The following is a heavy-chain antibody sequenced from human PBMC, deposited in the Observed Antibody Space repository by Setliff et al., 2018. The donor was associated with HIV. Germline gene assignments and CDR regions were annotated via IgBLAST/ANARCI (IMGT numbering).Heavy chain of an antibody. CDR3: TTAGHGSLDFDY. V-gene: IGHV3-15*01. CDR1: GFFFKNAW. J-gene: IGHJ4*02. D-gene: IGHD1-1*01. CDR2: IKSEADGGTE. Sequence: PGGSLRLSCAASGFFFKNAWMSWVRQAPGKGLEWIGRIKSEADGGTEESAAFRNGRFTISRDDSKNTLCLQMNSLKAEDTALYYCTTAGHGSLDFDYWGQGTRVTVSS.